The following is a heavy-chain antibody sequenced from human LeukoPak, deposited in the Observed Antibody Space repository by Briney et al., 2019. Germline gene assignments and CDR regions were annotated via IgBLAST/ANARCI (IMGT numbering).Heavy chain of an antibody. Sequence: GASVKVSCKASGGTFSSYAISWVRQAPGQGLEWMGRIIPILGIANYAQKFQGRVTITADKSTSTAYMELSSLRSEDTAVYYCARERLGVLVDREYYYYGMDVWGQGTTVTVSS. CDR1: GGTFSSYA. CDR3: ARERLGVLVDREYYYYGMDV. J-gene: IGHJ6*02. V-gene: IGHV1-69*04. CDR2: IIPILGIA. D-gene: IGHD3-16*01.